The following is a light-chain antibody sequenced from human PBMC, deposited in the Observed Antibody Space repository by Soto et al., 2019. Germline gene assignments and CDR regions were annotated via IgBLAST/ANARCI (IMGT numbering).Light chain of an antibody. CDR2: WAS. Sequence: DIVMTQSPDSLAVSLGERATINCKSSQTILFSSNKKACLAWHQQKPGQPPKLLIYWASTRKSGVPDRFTGSGSGTDFTLTIGGVQAVDVAVDFCQQGSATPVTFGQGTKLES. CDR1: QTILFSSNKKAC. V-gene: IGKV4-1*01. J-gene: IGKJ2*01. CDR3: QQGSATPVT.